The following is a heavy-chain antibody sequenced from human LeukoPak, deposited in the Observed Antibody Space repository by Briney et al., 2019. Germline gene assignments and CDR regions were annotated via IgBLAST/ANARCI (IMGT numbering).Heavy chain of an antibody. CDR2: IYSGGST. V-gene: IGHV3-53*01. D-gene: IGHD6-19*01. CDR3: AREASIAVAGTDHDAFDI. CDR1: GFTVSSNY. J-gene: IGHJ3*02. Sequence: GGSLRLSCAASGFTVSSNYMSWMRQAPGKGLEWVSVIYSGGSTYYADSVKGRFTISRDNSKNTLYLQMNSLRAEDTAVYYCAREASIAVAGTDHDAFDIWGQGTMVTVSS.